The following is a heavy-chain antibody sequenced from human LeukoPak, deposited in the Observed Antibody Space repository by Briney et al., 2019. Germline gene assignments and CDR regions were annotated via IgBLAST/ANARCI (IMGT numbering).Heavy chain of an antibody. CDR2: TDSTGSA. Sequence: PSETLSLTCTVSGDSVSSTTYYWGWIRQPPGKGLEWIGNTDSTGSADYNPSLKSRVSMSVDTSRNEFSMKMRSVTAAVTYVYYCAKLKKGRYFDCMFDYWGQGKLDTVSS. D-gene: IGHD3-9*01. V-gene: IGHV4-39*01. CDR3: AKLKKGRYFDCMFDY. CDR1: GDSVSSTTYY. J-gene: IGHJ4*02.